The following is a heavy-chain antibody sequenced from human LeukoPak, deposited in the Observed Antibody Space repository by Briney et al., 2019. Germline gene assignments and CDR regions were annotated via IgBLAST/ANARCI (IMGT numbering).Heavy chain of an antibody. V-gene: IGHV3-21*01. CDR3: ARDSGSGSYYMAY. D-gene: IGHD3-10*01. CDR1: GFTFSSYS. CDR2: ISSSSSYI. Sequence: GGSLRLSCAASGFTFSSYSMNWVRQAPGKGLEWVSSISSSSSYIYYADSVKGRFTISRDNAKNSLYLQMNSLRAEDTAVYYCARDSGSGSYYMAYWGQGTLVTVSS. J-gene: IGHJ4*02.